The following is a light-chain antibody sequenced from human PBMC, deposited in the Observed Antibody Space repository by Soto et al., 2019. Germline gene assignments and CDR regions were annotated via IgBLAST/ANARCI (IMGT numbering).Light chain of an antibody. CDR1: QSISSC. CDR2: DAS. V-gene: IGKV3D-15*01. J-gene: IGKJ5*01. Sequence: DILLTQSPDTLSLPPGDRVTITCRASQSISSCLAWYQQKPGQAPRLLIYDASSRATGIPARFSGSGSGTEITLTISSMQSEDVAVSYCQQYNNWPPKTFGQGTRLEIK. CDR3: QQYNNWPPKT.